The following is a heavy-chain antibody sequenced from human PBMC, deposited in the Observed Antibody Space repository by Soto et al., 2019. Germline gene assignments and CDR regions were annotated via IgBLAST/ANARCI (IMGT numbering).Heavy chain of an antibody. Sequence: EVQLVESGGGLVQPGGSLRLSCAASGFTFSTYEMTWVRQAPGKGLEWVSYISRSGTTINYADSVKGRFTISRDNAKNTLYLQMNSLRGEDTAALYCAGRREGYKGGLDYWGQGTLVAVSS. CDR1: GFTFSTYE. J-gene: IGHJ4*02. D-gene: IGHD1-1*01. CDR2: ISRSGTTI. CDR3: AGRREGYKGGLDY. V-gene: IGHV3-48*03.